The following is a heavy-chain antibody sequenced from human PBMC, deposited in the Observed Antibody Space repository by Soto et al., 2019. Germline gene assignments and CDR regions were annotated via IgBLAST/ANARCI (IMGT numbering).Heavy chain of an antibody. J-gene: IGHJ4*02. Sequence: SETLSLTCAVYGGSFSGYYWSWIRQPPGKGLEWIGEINHSGSTNYNPSLKSRVTISVDTSKNQFSLKLSSVTAADTAVYYCARADYYDSSGYSQKSFDFWGQGSLVTGSS. CDR2: INHSGST. D-gene: IGHD3-22*01. CDR3: ARADYYDSSGYSQKSFDF. V-gene: IGHV4-34*01. CDR1: GGSFSGYY.